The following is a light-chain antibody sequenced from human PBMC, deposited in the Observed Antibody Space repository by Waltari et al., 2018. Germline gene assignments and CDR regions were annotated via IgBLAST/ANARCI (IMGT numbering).Light chain of an antibody. CDR2: KVT. Sequence: DIVMTQTPLSLPVTPGEPASISCRSSQSLLHSNGNTYLHWYLQKPGQYPRLLIYKVTNRESGVPDRFSGSGSGTDFTLKISRVEPEDVGVYYCMQSTKDRTFGQGTKVEIK. CDR1: QSLLHSNGNTY. V-gene: IGKV2D-29*02. CDR3: MQSTKDRT. J-gene: IGKJ1*01.